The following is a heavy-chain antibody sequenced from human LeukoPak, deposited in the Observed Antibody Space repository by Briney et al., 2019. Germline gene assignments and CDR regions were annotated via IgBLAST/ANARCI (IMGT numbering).Heavy chain of an antibody. Sequence: TSETLSLTCTVSGGSISSGGYYWSWIRQHPGKGLEWIGYIYYSGSTYYNPSLKSRVTISVDTSKNQFSLKLSSVTATDTAVYYCARGWVDANYDILTEGAFDIWGQGTMVTVSS. D-gene: IGHD3-9*01. CDR2: IYYSGST. V-gene: IGHV4-31*03. CDR1: GGSISSGGYY. CDR3: ARGWVDANYDILTEGAFDI. J-gene: IGHJ3*02.